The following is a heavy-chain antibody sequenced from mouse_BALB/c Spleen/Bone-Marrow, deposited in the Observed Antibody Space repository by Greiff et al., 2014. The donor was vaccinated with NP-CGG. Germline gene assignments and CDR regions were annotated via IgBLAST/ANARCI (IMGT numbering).Heavy chain of an antibody. J-gene: IGHJ1*01. V-gene: IGHV5-17*02. Sequence: EVNVVESGGGLVQPGGSRKLSCAASGFTFSSFGMHWVRQAPEKGLEWVAYINSGSSITYYADTLKGRFTISRDNPKNTLFLQMTSLRSEDTAIYYCTRSRGNWDDFDVWGAGTTVTVS. CDR3: TRSRGNWDDFDV. CDR1: GFTFSSFG. CDR2: INSGSSIT. D-gene: IGHD4-1*01.